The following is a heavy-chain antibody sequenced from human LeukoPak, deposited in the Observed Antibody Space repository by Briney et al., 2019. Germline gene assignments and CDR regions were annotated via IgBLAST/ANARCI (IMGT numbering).Heavy chain of an antibody. J-gene: IGHJ6*02. CDR1: GFTFSSYA. D-gene: IGHD1-26*01. CDR2: ISGSGGST. Sequence: PGGSLRLSCAASGFTFSSYAMSWVRQAPGKGLEWVSAISGSGGSTYYADSVKGRFTISRDNSKNTLYLQMNSLRAEDTAVYYCAKSPVGSYPYYYGMDVWGQGTTVTVSS. CDR3: AKSPVGSYPYYYGMDV. V-gene: IGHV3-23*01.